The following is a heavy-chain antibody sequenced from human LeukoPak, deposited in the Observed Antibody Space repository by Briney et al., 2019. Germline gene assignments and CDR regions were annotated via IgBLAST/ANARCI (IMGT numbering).Heavy chain of an antibody. CDR3: ASGWSYYFDY. V-gene: IGHV3-48*01. J-gene: IGHJ4*02. D-gene: IGHD3-10*01. CDR1: GFTFSRYS. CDR2: ISSSSGTI. Sequence: GGSLRLSCAASGFTFSRYSMNWVRQAPGKGLEWLSYISSSSGTIYYADSVEGRFTISRDNAKNSLYLQMNSLRAEDTAVYYCASGWSYYFDYWGQGTLVTVSS.